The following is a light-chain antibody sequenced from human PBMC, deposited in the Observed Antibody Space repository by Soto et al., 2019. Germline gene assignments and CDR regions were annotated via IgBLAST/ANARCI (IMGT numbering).Light chain of an antibody. Sequence: QSVLTQPRSVSGSPGQSVTISCTGTSGDVGGYNYVSWYQQHPGKAPKLMIYDVSKRPSGVPDRFSGSKSGNTASLTISGLQAEDEADYYCCSYAGTYTHVLFGGGTQLTVL. J-gene: IGLJ2*01. CDR1: SGDVGGYNY. CDR2: DVS. CDR3: CSYAGTYTHVL. V-gene: IGLV2-11*01.